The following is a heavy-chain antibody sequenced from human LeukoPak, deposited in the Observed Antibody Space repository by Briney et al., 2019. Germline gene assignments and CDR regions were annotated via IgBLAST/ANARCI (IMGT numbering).Heavy chain of an antibody. CDR3: ARSPGSYYEYYFDY. Sequence: PGRSLRLSCAASGFTFSSYAMHWVRQAPGKGLEGVAVISYDGSKKYYADSVKGRFTISRDNSKNTLYLQMNSLRAEDTAVYYCARSPGSYYEYYFDYWGQGTLVTVSS. J-gene: IGHJ4*02. D-gene: IGHD1-26*01. V-gene: IGHV3-30*01. CDR2: ISYDGSKK. CDR1: GFTFSSYA.